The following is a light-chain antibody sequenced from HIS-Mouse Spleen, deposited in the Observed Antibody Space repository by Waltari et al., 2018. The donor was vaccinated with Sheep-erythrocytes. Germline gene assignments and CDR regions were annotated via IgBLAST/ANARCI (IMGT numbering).Light chain of an antibody. CDR3: CSYAGSYNHV. Sequence: QSALTQPRSVSGSPGQSVTISCPGTSIDVGGYYYVSWYQQHPGKAPKPMIYDVSKRPSGVPDRFSGSKSGNTASLTISGLQAEDEADYYCCSYAGSYNHVFATGTKVTVL. V-gene: IGLV2-11*01. J-gene: IGLJ1*01. CDR1: SIDVGGYYY. CDR2: DVS.